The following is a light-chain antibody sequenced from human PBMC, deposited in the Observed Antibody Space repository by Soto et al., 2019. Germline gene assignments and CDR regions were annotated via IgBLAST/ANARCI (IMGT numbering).Light chain of an antibody. CDR1: RSDVGDYNY. CDR3: SSYAGSDNFEV. J-gene: IGLJ2*01. V-gene: IGLV2-8*01. CDR2: EVT. Sequence: QSVLTQPPSASGSPGQSVTISCTGTRSDVGDYNYVSWYQQHPGKAPKLLIYEVTKRPSGVHDRFSGSKSANTASLTVSGLQAEDEADYYCSSYAGSDNFEVFGGGTKLTVL.